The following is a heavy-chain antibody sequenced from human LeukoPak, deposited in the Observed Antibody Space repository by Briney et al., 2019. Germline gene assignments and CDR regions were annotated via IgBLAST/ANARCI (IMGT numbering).Heavy chain of an antibody. CDR2: IYSGGST. D-gene: IGHD6-6*01. CDR3: ARDLYLASSSGPYYYYGMDV. CDR1: GFTVSSNY. V-gene: IGHV3-66*01. Sequence: GGSLRLSCAASGFTVSSNYMSWVRQAPGKGLEWVSVIYSGGSTYYADSVKGRFTISRDNSKNTLYLQMNSLRAEDTAVYYCARDLYLASSSGPYYYYGMDVWGQGTTVTVSS. J-gene: IGHJ6*02.